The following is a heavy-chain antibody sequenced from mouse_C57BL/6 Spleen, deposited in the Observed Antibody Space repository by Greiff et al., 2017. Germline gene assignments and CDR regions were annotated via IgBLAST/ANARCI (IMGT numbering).Heavy chain of an antibody. CDR1: GYTFTSYW. J-gene: IGHJ1*03. CDR2: IDPSDSDT. D-gene: IGHD1-1*01. CDR3: ARELYYDGGALYFDV. Sequence: QVQLQQPGAELVRPGSSVKLSCKASGYTFTSYWMHWVKQRPIQGLEWIGNIDPSDSDTHYNQKFKDKATLTVDKSSSTAYMQLSSLTSEDSAVYYCARELYYDGGALYFDVWGTGTTVTVSS. V-gene: IGHV1-52*01.